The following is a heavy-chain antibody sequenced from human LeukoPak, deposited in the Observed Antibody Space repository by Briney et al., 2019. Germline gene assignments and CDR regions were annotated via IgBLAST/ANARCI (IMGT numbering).Heavy chain of an antibody. Sequence: GGSLRLSCAASGFTFSSYGMHWVRQAPGKGLEWVAFIRYDGINKYYADSVKGRFTISRDNSKNTLYLQMNGLRAEDTAVYYCAKSPGGGYSGYDLDYWGQGTLVTVSS. D-gene: IGHD5-12*01. CDR1: GFTFSSYG. CDR2: IRYDGINK. V-gene: IGHV3-30*02. CDR3: AKSPGGGYSGYDLDY. J-gene: IGHJ4*02.